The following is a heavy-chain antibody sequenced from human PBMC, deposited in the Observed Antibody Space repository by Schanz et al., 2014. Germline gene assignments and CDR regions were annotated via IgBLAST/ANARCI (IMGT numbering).Heavy chain of an antibody. CDR3: AKGRFGELSAFDI. Sequence: EVQLLESGGGLVQPGGSLRLSCAASGFTFSSYAMSWVRQAPGKGLEWVSRIKSDGSSTSYADSVKGRFTISRDNSKNTLYLQMNSLRAEDTAVYYCAKGRFGELSAFDIWGQGTMVTVSS. J-gene: IGHJ3*02. CDR1: GFTFSSYA. CDR2: IKSDGSST. V-gene: IGHV3-23*01. D-gene: IGHD3-10*01.